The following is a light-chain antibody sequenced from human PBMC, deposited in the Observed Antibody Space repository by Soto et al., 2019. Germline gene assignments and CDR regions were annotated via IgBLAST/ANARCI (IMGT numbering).Light chain of an antibody. V-gene: IGLV3-21*04. Sequence: SSELTQPPSVSVAPGKTARITCGGNNIGSKSVHWYQQKPGQAPVLVIYYDSDRPSGIPERFSGSNSGNTATLTISRVEAWDEADYYCQVWDSSSDPWVFGGGTKLTVL. J-gene: IGLJ3*02. CDR3: QVWDSSSDPWV. CDR1: NIGSKS. CDR2: YDS.